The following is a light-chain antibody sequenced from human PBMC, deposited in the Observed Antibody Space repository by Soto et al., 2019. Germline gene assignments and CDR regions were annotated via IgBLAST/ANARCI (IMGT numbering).Light chain of an antibody. CDR3: CSYAGSYSGV. Sequence: QSALTQPRSVSGSPGQSVTISCTGTSSVVGGYNYVSWYQQHPGKAPKLMIYDVSRRPSGVPDRFSGSKSGSTASLTISGLQAEDEADYYCCSYAGSYSGVFGGGTKLTVL. CDR2: DVS. J-gene: IGLJ3*02. CDR1: SSVVGGYNY. V-gene: IGLV2-11*01.